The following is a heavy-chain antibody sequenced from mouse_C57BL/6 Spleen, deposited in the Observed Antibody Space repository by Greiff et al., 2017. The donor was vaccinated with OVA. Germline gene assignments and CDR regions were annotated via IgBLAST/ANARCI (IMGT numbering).Heavy chain of an antibody. V-gene: IGHV5-9*01. D-gene: IGHD1-1*02. Sequence: EVNLVESGGGLVKPGGSLKLSCAASGFTFSSYTMSWVRQTPEKRLEWVATISGGGGNTYYPDSVKGRFTISRDNAKNTLYLQMSSLRSEDTALYYCARQEGSWWYFDVWGTGTTVTVSS. CDR2: ISGGGGNT. CDR3: ARQEGSWWYFDV. J-gene: IGHJ1*03. CDR1: GFTFSSYT.